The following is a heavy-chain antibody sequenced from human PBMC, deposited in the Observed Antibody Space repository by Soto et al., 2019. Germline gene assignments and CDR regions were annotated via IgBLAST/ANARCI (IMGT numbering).Heavy chain of an antibody. CDR3: AREGYCISTSCQADY. D-gene: IGHD2-2*01. CDR1: GFTFSSYS. J-gene: IGHJ4*02. V-gene: IGHV3-21*01. CDR2: ISSSGSYR. Sequence: RRLSCAASGFTFSSYSMNWVRQAPGKGLEWVSSISSSGSYRYYADSVKGRFTISRDNAKNSLYLQINSLRAEDTAVYYCAREGYCISTSCQADYWGQGTLVTVSS.